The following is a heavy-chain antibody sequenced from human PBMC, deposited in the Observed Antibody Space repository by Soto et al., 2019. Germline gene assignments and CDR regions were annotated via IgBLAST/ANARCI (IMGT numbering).Heavy chain of an antibody. CDR3: ARISSWAAFDI. CDR1: GFTFSTYA. Sequence: PGGSLRLSCVASGFTFSTYAMSWVRQAPGKGLEWVSSINSDGSSTSYADSVKGRFTISRDNAKNTLYLQMNSLRAEDTAVYYCARISSWAAFDIWGQGTMATVSS. V-gene: IGHV3-74*01. CDR2: INSDGSST. J-gene: IGHJ3*02. D-gene: IGHD6-13*01.